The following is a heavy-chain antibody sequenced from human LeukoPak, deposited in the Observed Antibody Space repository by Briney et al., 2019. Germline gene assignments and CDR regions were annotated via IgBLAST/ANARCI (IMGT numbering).Heavy chain of an antibody. CDR2: IYHSGST. CDR1: DYSISSGYY. Sequence: PSETLSLTCGVSDYSISSGYYWGWIRQPPGKGLEGIGSIYHSGSTHYNPSLKRRVTISVDTSKNQFSLKLSSVTAADTAVYYCARTYGDFDFWYFAVWGRGTLVTVSS. J-gene: IGHJ2*01. V-gene: IGHV4-38-2*01. D-gene: IGHD4-17*01. CDR3: ARTYGDFDFWYFAV.